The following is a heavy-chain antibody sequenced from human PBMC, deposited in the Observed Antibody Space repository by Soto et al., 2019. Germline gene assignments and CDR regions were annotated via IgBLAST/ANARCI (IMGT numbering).Heavy chain of an antibody. CDR3: ARDDIVVVPAASSGWGRWANPGLGYYYYGMDV. V-gene: IGHV4-59*01. CDR2: IYYSGST. J-gene: IGHJ6*02. D-gene: IGHD2-2*01. CDR1: GGSISSYY. Sequence: SETLSLTCTVSGGSISSYYWSWIRQPPGKGLEWIAYIYYSGSTNYNPSLKSRVTISVDTSKNQFSLKLSSVTAADTAVYYCARDDIVVVPAASSGWGRWANPGLGYYYYGMDVWGQGTTVTVSS.